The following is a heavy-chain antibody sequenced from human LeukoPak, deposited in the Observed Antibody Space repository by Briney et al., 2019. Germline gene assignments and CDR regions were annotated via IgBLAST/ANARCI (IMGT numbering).Heavy chain of an antibody. D-gene: IGHD3-22*01. J-gene: IGHJ4*02. CDR2: IYYSGST. CDR1: GGSISTHY. Sequence: PSETLSLTCSVSGGSISTHYWSWIRQPPGKGLEWIGYIYYSGSTNYDPSLKSRVTISVDTSKNQFSLKLSSVTAADTAVYYCASVGRWAYYYDSSGYYYFDYWGQGTLVTVSS. CDR3: ASVGRWAYYYDSSGYYYFDY. V-gene: IGHV4-59*11.